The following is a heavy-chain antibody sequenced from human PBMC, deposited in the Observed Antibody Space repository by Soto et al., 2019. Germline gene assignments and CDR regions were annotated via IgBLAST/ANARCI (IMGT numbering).Heavy chain of an antibody. V-gene: IGHV1-2*04. J-gene: IGHJ3*01. D-gene: IGHD3-22*01. Sequence: ASVKVSGKASGYTFTGYYMHWVRQAPGQGLEWMGWINPNRGGTNYAQKFQGWVTMTRDRSISTAYMELSRLRSDDTALYYCTRLPIDYYDSSCYDYAFDVWGQGTMVTVSS. CDR2: INPNRGGT. CDR1: GYTFTGYY. CDR3: TRLPIDYYDSSCYDYAFDV.